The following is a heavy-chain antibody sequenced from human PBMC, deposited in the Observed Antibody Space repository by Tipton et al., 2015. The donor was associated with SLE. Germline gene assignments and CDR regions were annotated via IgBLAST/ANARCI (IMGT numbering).Heavy chain of an antibody. J-gene: IGHJ4*02. V-gene: IGHV4-59*11. CDR3: ASITFWSGYIPFDY. D-gene: IGHD3-3*01. Sequence: TLSLTCTVSGGSISSHYWSWFRQPPGKGLEWIGHISYSGATNYNPSLKSRVTISVDTSKNQFSLKLNSVTAADTAMYYCASITFWSGYIPFDYWGQGTQVTVSS. CDR2: ISYSGAT. CDR1: GGSISSHY.